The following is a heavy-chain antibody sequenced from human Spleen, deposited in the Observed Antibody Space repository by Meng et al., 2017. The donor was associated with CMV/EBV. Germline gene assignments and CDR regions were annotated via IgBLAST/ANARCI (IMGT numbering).Heavy chain of an antibody. D-gene: IGHD2-2*01. CDR1: GFIFSDYS. CDR3: ARGRVLEVPQGAFDI. J-gene: IGHJ3*02. Sequence: GGSLRLSCAASGFIFSDYSMSWIRQAPGKGLEWISYIRGSGTPTYYADSVKGRFTISRDNAQNSVFLQMNSLRAEDTAVYYCARGRVLEVPQGAFDIWGQGTMVTVSS. CDR2: IRGSGTPT. V-gene: IGHV3-11*04.